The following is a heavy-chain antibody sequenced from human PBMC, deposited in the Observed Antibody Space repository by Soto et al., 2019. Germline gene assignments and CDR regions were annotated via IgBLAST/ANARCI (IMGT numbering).Heavy chain of an antibody. CDR2: IYYSGST. CDR1: GGSISSGDYY. J-gene: IGHJ4*02. V-gene: IGHV4-30-4*01. D-gene: IGHD5-12*01. CDR3: ACSSGYGQFDY. Sequence: PSETLSLTCTVSGGSISSGDYYWSWIRQPPGKGLEWIGYIYYSGSTYYNPSLKSRVTISVDTSKNQFYLKLSSVTAADTAVYYCACSSGYGQFDYWGPGTLLTVSS.